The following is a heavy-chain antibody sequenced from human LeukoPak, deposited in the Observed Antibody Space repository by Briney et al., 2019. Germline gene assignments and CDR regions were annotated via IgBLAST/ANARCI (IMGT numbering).Heavy chain of an antibody. J-gene: IGHJ4*02. Sequence: SETLSLTCTVSGGSISSSSYYWGWIRQPPGKGLQWLGSIYYSGSTYYNPSLKSRVTISVDTSKNHFSLKLSSVTAADTAIYYCARFSSGWFYFDYWGQGTLVTVSS. D-gene: IGHD6-19*01. CDR3: ARFSSGWFYFDY. V-gene: IGHV4-39*07. CDR2: IYYSGST. CDR1: GGSISSSSYY.